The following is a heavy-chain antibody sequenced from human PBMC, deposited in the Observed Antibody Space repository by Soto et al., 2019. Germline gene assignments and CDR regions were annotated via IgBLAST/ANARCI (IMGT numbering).Heavy chain of an antibody. V-gene: IGHV1-58*01. CDR3: AADKSAGYYYYYGTDV. CDR1: GFTFTSSA. D-gene: IGHD3-3*01. Sequence: ASVKVSCKASGFTFTSSAVQWVRQARGQRLEWIGWIVVGSGNTNYAQKFQERVTITRDMSTSTAYMELSSLRSEDTAVYYCAADKSAGYYYYYGTDVWGQGTTVTVSS. J-gene: IGHJ6*02. CDR2: IVVGSGNT.